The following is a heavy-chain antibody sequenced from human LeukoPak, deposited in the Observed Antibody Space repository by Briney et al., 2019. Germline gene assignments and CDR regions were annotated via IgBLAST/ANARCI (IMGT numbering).Heavy chain of an antibody. Sequence: GGSLRLSCAASGLTFSSYAMSWVRQDPGKGLEWVSAISGSGGSTYYADSVKGRFTIPRDNSKNTLYLQMNSLRAEDTPVYYCAKSGVYYGSGSLFDYWGQGTLVTVSS. D-gene: IGHD3-10*01. CDR2: ISGSGGST. V-gene: IGHV3-23*01. CDR3: AKSGVYYGSGSLFDY. CDR1: GLTFSSYA. J-gene: IGHJ4*02.